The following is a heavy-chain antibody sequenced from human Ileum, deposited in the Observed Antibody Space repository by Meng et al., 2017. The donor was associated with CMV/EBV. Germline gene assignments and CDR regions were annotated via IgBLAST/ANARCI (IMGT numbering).Heavy chain of an antibody. Sequence: ASGSTFTSYDINWVRQATGQGLEWMGWMNPNSGNTGYAQKFQGRVTMTRNTSISTAYMELSSLRSEDTAVYYCARRGVMVRGENWFDPWGQGTLVTVSS. V-gene: IGHV1-8*01. CDR1: GSTFTSYD. D-gene: IGHD3-10*01. CDR3: ARRGVMVRGENWFDP. CDR2: MNPNSGNT. J-gene: IGHJ5*02.